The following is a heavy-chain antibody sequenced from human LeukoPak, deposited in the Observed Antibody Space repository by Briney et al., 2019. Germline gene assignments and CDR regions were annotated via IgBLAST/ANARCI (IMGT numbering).Heavy chain of an antibody. CDR2: IWYDGSNK. J-gene: IGHJ4*02. D-gene: IGHD6-13*01. V-gene: IGHV3-33*01. CDR3: ASHWAQQLVSDY. Sequence: GGSLRLSCAASGFTFSSYGMHWVRQAPGKGLEWVAVIWYDGSNKYYADSVKGRFTISRDNSKNTLYLQMNSLRAEDTAVYYCASHWAQQLVSDYWGQGTLVTVSS. CDR1: GFTFSSYG.